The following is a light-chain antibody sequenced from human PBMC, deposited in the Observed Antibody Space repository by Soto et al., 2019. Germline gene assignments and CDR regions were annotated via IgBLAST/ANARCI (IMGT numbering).Light chain of an antibody. CDR1: NGDVGDYKY. CDR2: EVT. V-gene: IGLV2-8*01. J-gene: IGLJ2*01. CDR3: SSYASSNAL. Sequence: QSVLTQPPSASGSPGQSVTISCTGTNGDVGDYKYVSWYQHHPGKAPKLLIYEVTRRPSGVPDRFSGSNSGNTASLTVSGLQAEDEAAYYCSSYASSNALFGGGTKLTVL.